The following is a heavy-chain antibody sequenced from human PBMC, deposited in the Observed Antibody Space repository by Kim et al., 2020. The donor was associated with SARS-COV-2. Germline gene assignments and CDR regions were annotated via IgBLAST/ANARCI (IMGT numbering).Heavy chain of an antibody. J-gene: IGHJ3*02. Sequence: ANPLKGRCTISRDKSKNTLYLQRNSLRAEDTAVYYCAKGRGWYRGDAFDIWGQGTMVTVSS. CDR3: AKGRGWYRGDAFDI. V-gene: IGHV3-23*01. D-gene: IGHD6-19*01.